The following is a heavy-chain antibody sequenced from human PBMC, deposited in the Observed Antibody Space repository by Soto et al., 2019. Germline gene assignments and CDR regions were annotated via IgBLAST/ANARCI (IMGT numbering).Heavy chain of an antibody. CDR3: ARDGTAWAYLDWLFRMDV. CDR2: IRSKAYGGTT. V-gene: IGHV3-49*04. Sequence: SGGSLRLSCTASGFTFGDYAMSWVRQAPGKGLEWVGFIRSKAYGGTTEYAASVKGRFTISRDDSKSIAYLQMNSLKTEDTAVYYCARDGTAWAYLDWLFRMDVWGPGTRVTVSS. CDR1: GFTFGDYA. J-gene: IGHJ6*02. D-gene: IGHD3-9*01.